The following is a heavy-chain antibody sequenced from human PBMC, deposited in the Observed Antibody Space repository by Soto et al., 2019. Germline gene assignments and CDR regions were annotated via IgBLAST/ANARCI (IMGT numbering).Heavy chain of an antibody. CDR2: ISSSSSYT. Sequence: GGSLRLSCAASGFTFSDYYMSWIRQAPGKGLEWVSYISSSSSYTNYADSVKGRFTISRDNAKNSLYLQMNSLRAEDTAVYYCARDRGSSGYYYYYYGMDVWGQGTTVTVSS. V-gene: IGHV3-11*06. CDR1: GFTFSDYY. CDR3: ARDRGSSGYYYYYYGMDV. D-gene: IGHD6-6*01. J-gene: IGHJ6*02.